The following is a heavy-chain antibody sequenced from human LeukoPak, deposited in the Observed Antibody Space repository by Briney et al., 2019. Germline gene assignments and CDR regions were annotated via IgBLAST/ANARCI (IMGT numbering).Heavy chain of an antibody. V-gene: IGHV1-2*06. J-gene: IGHJ4*02. CDR1: GYTFADYF. D-gene: IGHD1-26*01. CDR2: INANSGGT. Sequence: ASVRVSCKTSGYTFADYFIHWVRQAPGQGLEWMGRINANSGGTEYEQKFQGGVTMTRGTSISTAYVEVNWLISDDTAIYYCARDLSSTPNWEFDYWGQGTLVTVSS. CDR3: ARDLSSTPNWEFDY.